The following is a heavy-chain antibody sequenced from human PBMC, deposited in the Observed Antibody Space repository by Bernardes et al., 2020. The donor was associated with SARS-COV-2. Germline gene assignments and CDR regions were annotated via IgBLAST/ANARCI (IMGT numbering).Heavy chain of an antibody. J-gene: IGHJ4*02. V-gene: IGHV4-61*02. CDR2: INAGGGT. Sequence: SETLSLTCTVSGGSITSDTYYWSWIRQPAGKGLQWIGRINAGGGTSYSPSLQSRVTISIDTSKHQFPLTLTSVTAADSAVYYCVRDSDSSAWFNLKDSFRYFDLWGQGILVTVSS. D-gene: IGHD6-19*01. CDR3: VRDSDSSAWFNLKDSFRYFDL. CDR1: GGSITSDTYY.